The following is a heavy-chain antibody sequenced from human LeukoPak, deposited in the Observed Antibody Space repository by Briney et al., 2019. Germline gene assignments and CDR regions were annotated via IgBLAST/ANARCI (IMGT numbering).Heavy chain of an antibody. CDR2: INHGGDT. CDR1: GGSISSGDYY. V-gene: IGHV4-39*07. Sequence: SETLSLTCTVSGGSISSGDYYWSWIRQPPGKGLKWIGEINHGGDTNFNPSLKSRVTISIDTSKNQFSLKLSSVTAADTAVYYCARATEYYYDSSGYYGLAFDIWGQGTMVTVSS. CDR3: ARATEYYYDSSGYYGLAFDI. J-gene: IGHJ3*02. D-gene: IGHD3-22*01.